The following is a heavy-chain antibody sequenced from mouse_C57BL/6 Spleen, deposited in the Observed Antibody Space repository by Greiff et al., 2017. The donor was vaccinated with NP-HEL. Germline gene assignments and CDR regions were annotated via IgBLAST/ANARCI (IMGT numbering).Heavy chain of an antibody. CDR3: TTPLYYGNPYYFDY. V-gene: IGHV14-1*01. CDR2: IDPEDGDT. D-gene: IGHD2-1*01. J-gene: IGHJ2*01. Sequence: VQLKQSGAELVRPGASVKLSCTASGFNIKDYYMHWVKQRPEQGLEWIGRIDPEDGDTEYAPKFQGKATMTADTSSNTAYLQLSSLTSEDTAVYYCTTPLYYGNPYYFDYWGQGTTLTVSS. CDR1: GFNIKDYY.